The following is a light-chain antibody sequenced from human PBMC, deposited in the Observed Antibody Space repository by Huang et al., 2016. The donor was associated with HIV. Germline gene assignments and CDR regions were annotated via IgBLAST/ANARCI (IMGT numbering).Light chain of an antibody. V-gene: IGKV1-8*01. Sequence: AIRMTQSPSSLSASTGDRVTITCRASQDISNYLAWFQQKPGGAPKLLIYSASTLQNGVPSRFIGSGSGTNFTLTINCLQSEDFATYFCQHYYTYPWTFGQGTKVDI. J-gene: IGKJ1*01. CDR2: SAS. CDR1: QDISNY. CDR3: QHYYTYPWT.